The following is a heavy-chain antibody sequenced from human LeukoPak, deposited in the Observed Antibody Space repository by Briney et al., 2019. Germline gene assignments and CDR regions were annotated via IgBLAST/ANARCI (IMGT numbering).Heavy chain of an antibody. J-gene: IGHJ4*02. V-gene: IGHV4-59*01. CDR3: ARSPLYYYQSSGHYYFDY. CDR2: SYYSGST. Sequence: SETLSLTCTVSGGSISSYYWSWIRQPPGKGLEWIGISYYSGSTNYNPSLKSRVTISLDMSKNQFSLKLSSVTAADTAVYYCARSPLYYYQSSGHYYFDYWGQGTLVTVSS. CDR1: GGSISSYY. D-gene: IGHD3-22*01.